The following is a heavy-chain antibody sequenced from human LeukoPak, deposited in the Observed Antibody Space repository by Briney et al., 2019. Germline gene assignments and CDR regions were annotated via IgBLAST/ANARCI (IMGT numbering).Heavy chain of an antibody. CDR2: ISSDGTTE. Sequence: PGGSLRLSCVASGFNFSPYAVHWVRQAPGKGLEWVAIISSDGTTESYTDSVKGRFTISRDNFKNTLYLQMNGLRLEDTAVYYCATLRDIVVVATTPTDVWGKGTTVIVSS. CDR1: GFNFSPYA. CDR3: ATLRDIVVVATTPTDV. J-gene: IGHJ6*04. D-gene: IGHD2-2*01. V-gene: IGHV3-30-3*01.